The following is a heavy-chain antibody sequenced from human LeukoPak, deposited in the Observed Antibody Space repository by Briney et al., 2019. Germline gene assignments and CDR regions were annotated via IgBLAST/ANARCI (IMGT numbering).Heavy chain of an antibody. V-gene: IGHV5-51*01. J-gene: IGHJ4*02. Sequence: GESLKISCEGSGYSFTSYWIGWVRQMPGKGLEWMGIIYPGDSDTRYSPSFQGQVTISADKSISTAYLQWSSLKASDTAMYYCARSYSSSSNYDSSGYYYDFDYWGQGTLVTVSS. CDR3: ARSYSSSSNYDSSGYYYDFDY. CDR2: IYPGDSDT. CDR1: GYSFTSYW. D-gene: IGHD3-22*01.